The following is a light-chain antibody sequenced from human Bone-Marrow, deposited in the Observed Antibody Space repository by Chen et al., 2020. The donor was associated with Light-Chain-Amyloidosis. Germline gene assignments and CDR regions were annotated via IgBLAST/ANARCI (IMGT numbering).Light chain of an antibody. V-gene: IGLV2-14*01. CDR3: SSYTITNTLV. CDR2: EVT. J-gene: IGLJ1*01. CDR1: SSDVGGDNN. Sequence: QSALTQPASVSGSPGQSITISCTGTSSDVGGDNNVSWYQQHPDKAPKLMIYEVTNRPSWVPDRFSGSKSDNTASLTISWLQTEDEADYFCSSYTITNTLVFGSGTRVTVL.